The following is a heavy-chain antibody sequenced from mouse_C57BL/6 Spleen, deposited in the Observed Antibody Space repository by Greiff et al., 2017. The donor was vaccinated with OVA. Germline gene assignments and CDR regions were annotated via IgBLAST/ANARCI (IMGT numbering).Heavy chain of an antibody. CDR3: ARSSDGYYVAWFAY. Sequence: VQLQQSGPELVKPGASVKIPCKASGYTFTDYNMDWVKQSHGKSLEWIGDINPNNGGTIYNQKFKGKATLTVDKSSSTAYMELRSLTSEDTAVYYCARSSDGYYVAWFAYWGQGTLVTVSA. V-gene: IGHV1-18*01. CDR2: INPNNGGT. CDR1: GYTFTDYN. J-gene: IGHJ3*01. D-gene: IGHD2-3*01.